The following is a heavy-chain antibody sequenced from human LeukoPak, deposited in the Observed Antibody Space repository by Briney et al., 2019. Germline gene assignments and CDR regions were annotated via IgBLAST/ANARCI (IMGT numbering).Heavy chain of an antibody. CDR2: IYSGGST. V-gene: IGHV3-66*01. CDR3: ASSYQYCSSTSCYVS. Sequence: GESLRLSCAASGFTVSSNYMSWVRQAPGKGLEWVSVIYSGGSTYYADSVKGRFTISRDDSKNTLYLQMNSLRAEDTAVYYCASSYQYCSSTSCYVSWGQGTLVTVSS. J-gene: IGHJ5*02. D-gene: IGHD2-2*01. CDR1: GFTVSSNY.